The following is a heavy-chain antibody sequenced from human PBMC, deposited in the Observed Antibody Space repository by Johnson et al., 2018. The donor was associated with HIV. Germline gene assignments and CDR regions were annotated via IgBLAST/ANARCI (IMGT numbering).Heavy chain of an antibody. D-gene: IGHD1-26*01. J-gene: IGHJ3*01. CDR2: ISGSGSTT. CDR3: ARDYSKGDAFDV. CDR1: GFTFSNYY. V-gene: IGHV3-11*04. Sequence: QVQLVESGGGLVKPGGSLRLSCAASGFTFSNYYMNWIRQAPGKGLEWVSYISGSGSTTFYAEFVRGRFTISRDNAKSSLFLEMNSLRAEDTAVYYCARDYSKGDAFDVWGQGTMVTVSS.